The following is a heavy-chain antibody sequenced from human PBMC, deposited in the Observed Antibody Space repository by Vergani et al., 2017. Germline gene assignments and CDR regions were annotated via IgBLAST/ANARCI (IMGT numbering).Heavy chain of an antibody. CDR1: GASIRSSNYY. J-gene: IGHJ5*02. Sequence: QLQLQESGPGLVQPSATLSLTCSVSGASIRSSNYYWGWLRQPPGKGLEWIASIYYSRSTYYNPSLKSRVTISVDTSKNQFSLKLSSVTAADTAVYFCAGHSTVEWLVKLGWIDPWGQGILVTVSS. V-gene: IGHV4-39*01. CDR3: AGHSTVEWLVKLGWIDP. D-gene: IGHD6-19*01. CDR2: IYYSRST.